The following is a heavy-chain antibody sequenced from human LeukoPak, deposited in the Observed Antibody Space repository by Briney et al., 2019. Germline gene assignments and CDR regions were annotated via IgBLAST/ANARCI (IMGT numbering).Heavy chain of an antibody. CDR2: IRSKAHGGTT. J-gene: IGHJ4*02. CDR1: GFTFGDYA. V-gene: IGHV3-49*03. Sequence: PGGSPRLSCTASGFTFGDYAMSWFRQAPGEGLEWVGFIRSKAHGGTTEYAASVKGRFTISRDDSKSIAYLQMDSLKTEDTAVYYCTRAGRYYSGGSCYSFYWGQGTLVTVSS. CDR3: TRAGRYYSGGSCYSFY. D-gene: IGHD2-15*01.